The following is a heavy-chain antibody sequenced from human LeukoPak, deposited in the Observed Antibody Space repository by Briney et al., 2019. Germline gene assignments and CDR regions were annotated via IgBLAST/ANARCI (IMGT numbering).Heavy chain of an antibody. CDR2: IYSGGST. V-gene: IGHV3-53*01. D-gene: IGHD4-17*01. CDR1: GFTVSSNY. Sequence: GGSLRLSCAASGFTVSSNYMSWVRQAPGKGLEWVSVIYSGGSTYYSDSVKGRFTISRDNSKNTLYLQMNSLRADDTAVYYCARRAGEYSHPYDYWGQGTLVTVSS. J-gene: IGHJ4*02. CDR3: ARRAGEYSHPYDY.